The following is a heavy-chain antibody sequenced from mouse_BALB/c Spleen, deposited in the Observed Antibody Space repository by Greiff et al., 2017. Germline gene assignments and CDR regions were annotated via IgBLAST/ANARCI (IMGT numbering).Heavy chain of an antibody. V-gene: IGHV2-4-1*01. D-gene: IGHD2-2*01. J-gene: IGHJ4*01. CDR1: GFSLTSYG. CDR3: SRKRDGYDYAMDY. Sequence: QVQLKESGPGLVQPSQCLSITCTVSGFSLTSYGVHWVRQSPGKGLEWLGVIWSGGSTYYNAAFISRLSISTDNSKNQVFVQMNSLQADDTAIYYCSRKRDGYDYAMDYWGQGTSVTVSS. CDR2: IWSGGST.